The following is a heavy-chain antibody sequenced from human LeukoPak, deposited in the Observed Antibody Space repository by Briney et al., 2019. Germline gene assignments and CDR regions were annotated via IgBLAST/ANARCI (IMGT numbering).Heavy chain of an antibody. D-gene: IGHD1-14*01. CDR1: GYTFTSYD. V-gene: IGHV1-8*03. CDR2: MNPNSGNT. CDR3: ARGVAGVYFYYYMDV. J-gene: IGHJ6*03. Sequence: ASVKVSCKASGYTFTSYDINWVRQATGQGLEWMGWMNPNSGNTGYAQKFQGRVTITRNTSISTAYMELSSLRSEDTAVYYCARGVAGVYFYYYMDVWGKGTTVTVSS.